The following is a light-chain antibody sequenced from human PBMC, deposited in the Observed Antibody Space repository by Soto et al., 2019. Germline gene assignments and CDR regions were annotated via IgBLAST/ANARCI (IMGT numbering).Light chain of an antibody. CDR3: QQYET. CDR2: GAS. J-gene: IGKJ1*01. Sequence: EIEMTQSPATLSVSPGERATLSCRASQSVSNYLAWYQQKPGQAPRLLIYGASTRANGIPDRFSGRGSGTDFTLTISRLEPEDFAVYYCQQYETFGQGTKVDIK. V-gene: IGKV3D-15*01. CDR1: QSVSNY.